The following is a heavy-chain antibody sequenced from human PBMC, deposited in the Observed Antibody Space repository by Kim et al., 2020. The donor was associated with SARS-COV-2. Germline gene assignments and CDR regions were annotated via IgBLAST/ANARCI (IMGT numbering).Heavy chain of an antibody. CDR3: ARGLSVTRGFYYFDY. D-gene: IGHD4-17*01. Sequence: PSLKSRVTISVDTSKNQFSLKLSSVTAADTAVYYCARGLSVTRGFYYFDYWGQGTLVTVSS. V-gene: IGHV4-34*01. J-gene: IGHJ4*02.